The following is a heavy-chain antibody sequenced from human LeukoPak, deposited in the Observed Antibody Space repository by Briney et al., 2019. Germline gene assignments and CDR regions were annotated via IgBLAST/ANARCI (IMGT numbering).Heavy chain of an antibody. CDR2: INTNTGNP. CDR3: ARSSSLAYCGGDCWGLVASDAFDI. J-gene: IGHJ3*02. V-gene: IGHV7-4-1*02. CDR1: GYTFTSYA. Sequence: ASVNVSCKASGYTFTSYAMNWVRQAPGQGLEWMGWINTNTGNPTYAQGFTGRFVFSLDTSVSTAYLQISSLKAEDTAVYYCARSSSLAYCGGDCWGLVASDAFDIWGQGTMVTVSS. D-gene: IGHD2-21*02.